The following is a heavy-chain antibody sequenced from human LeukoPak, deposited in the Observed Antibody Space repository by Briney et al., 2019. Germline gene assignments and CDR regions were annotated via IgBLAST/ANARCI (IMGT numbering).Heavy chain of an antibody. Sequence: GGSLRLSCAASGFTVSSSHMTWVRQAVGKGLEWVSFIYSGGDTSYADSVKGRFTISRDNSKDTLYLQMDSLRAEDTAVYYCARVYNYVFDYWGQGTLVTVSS. J-gene: IGHJ4*02. V-gene: IGHV3-53*01. CDR1: GFTVSSSH. CDR3: ARVYNYVFDY. D-gene: IGHD3-10*02. CDR2: IYSGGDT.